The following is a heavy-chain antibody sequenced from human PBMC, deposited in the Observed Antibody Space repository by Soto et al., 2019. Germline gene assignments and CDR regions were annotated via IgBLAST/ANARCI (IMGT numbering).Heavy chain of an antibody. D-gene: IGHD6-19*01. V-gene: IGHV4-30-2*01. CDR2: MYHSGST. J-gene: IGHJ6*02. Sequence: SEMLSLTCTVSGGSISSGGYSWSWIRQPPGKGLEWIGYMYHSGSTYYNPSLKSRVTISVDTSKSQFSLKLSSVTAADTAVYYCAKDFTDSSGPTLGMDVWGQGTTVTVSS. CDR3: AKDFTDSSGPTLGMDV. CDR1: GGSISSGGYS.